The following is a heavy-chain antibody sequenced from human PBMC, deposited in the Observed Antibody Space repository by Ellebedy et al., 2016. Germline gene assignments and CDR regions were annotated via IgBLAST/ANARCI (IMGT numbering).Heavy chain of an antibody. CDR2: IYYSGST. D-gene: IGHD6-13*01. CDR3: ARGARIAAARRVGFNP. Sequence: SETLSLXXTVSGGSISSGGYYWSWIRQHPGKGLEWIGYIYYSGSTYYNPSLKSRVTISVDTSKNQFSLKLSSVTAADTAVYYCARGARIAAARRVGFNPWGQGTLVTVSS. CDR1: GGSISSGGYY. V-gene: IGHV4-31*03. J-gene: IGHJ5*02.